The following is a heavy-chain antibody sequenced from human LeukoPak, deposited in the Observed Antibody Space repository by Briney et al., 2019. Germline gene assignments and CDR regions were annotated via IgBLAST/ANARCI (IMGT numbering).Heavy chain of an antibody. Sequence: ASVKVSCKFSGYTLTELSMHWVRQAPGKGLEWMGGFYPEDGETIYAQQFQGRVTMTEATSTDTPYMALSSLRSEDTAVYYRATYTYHYDSSGYYFFDYWGQGTLVTVSS. CDR1: GYTLTELS. CDR2: FYPEDGET. V-gene: IGHV1-24*01. J-gene: IGHJ4*02. D-gene: IGHD3-22*01. CDR3: ATYTYHYDSSGYYFFDY.